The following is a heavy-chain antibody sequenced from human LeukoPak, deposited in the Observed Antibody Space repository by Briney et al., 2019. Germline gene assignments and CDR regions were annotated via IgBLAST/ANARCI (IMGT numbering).Heavy chain of an antibody. CDR2: INPRGGST. J-gene: IGHJ6*03. CDR1: GYTFTSYY. Sequence: AASVKVSCKASGYTFTSYYMHWVRQAPGQGLEWMGKINPRGGSTGYAQKFQGRVTMTRNTSISTAYMEMSSLRSKDTAVYYCARGGNYYGSGYRPYYYYMEVWGKGTTVTISS. CDR3: ARGGNYYGSGYRPYYYYMEV. D-gene: IGHD3-10*01. V-gene: IGHV1-46*01.